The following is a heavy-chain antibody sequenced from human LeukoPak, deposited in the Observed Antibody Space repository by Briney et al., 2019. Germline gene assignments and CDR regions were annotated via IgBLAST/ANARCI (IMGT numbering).Heavy chain of an antibody. J-gene: IGHJ6*02. CDR3: ARGEITMVRGVYYYYGMDV. CDR1: GGSFSGYY. D-gene: IGHD3-10*01. Sequence: SETLSLTCAVYGGSFSGYYWSWIRQPPGKGLKWIGEFNHIGSTNYNPSLKSRVTISVDTSKNQFSLKLSSVTAADTAVYYCARGEITMVRGVYYYYGMDVWGQGTTVTVSS. CDR2: FNHIGST. V-gene: IGHV4-34*01.